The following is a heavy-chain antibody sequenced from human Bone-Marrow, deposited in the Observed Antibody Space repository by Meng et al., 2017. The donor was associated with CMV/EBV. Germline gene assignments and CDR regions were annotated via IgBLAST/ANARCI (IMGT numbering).Heavy chain of an antibody. J-gene: IGHJ3*02. CDR2: IYSGGST. CDR1: GFTVSSNY. V-gene: IGHV3-53*01. CDR3: ARASPSVSAFDI. Sequence: GGSLRLSCAASGFTVSSNYMSWVRQAPGKGLEWVSVIYSGGSTYYADSVKGRFTISKDNSKNTLYLQMNSLRAADTAVYYCARASPSVSAFDIWGQGTMVTVSS.